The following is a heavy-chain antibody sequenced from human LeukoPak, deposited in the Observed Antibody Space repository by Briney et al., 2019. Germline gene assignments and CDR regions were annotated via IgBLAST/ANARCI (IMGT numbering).Heavy chain of an antibody. CDR1: GFTFHNYA. Sequence: GGSLRLSCAASGFTFHNYAVSWVRRAPGEGLEWVSAISSSGDITLYADSERGRFTISRDNWRYTLYLQMNSLRAEDAAMYYCAKDRPNYQESNGHYYGRNGDSSGHGTLVTVSS. CDR3: AKDRPNYQESNGHYYGRNGDS. J-gene: IGHJ5*01. CDR2: ISSSGDIT. D-gene: IGHD3-22*01. V-gene: IGHV3-23*01.